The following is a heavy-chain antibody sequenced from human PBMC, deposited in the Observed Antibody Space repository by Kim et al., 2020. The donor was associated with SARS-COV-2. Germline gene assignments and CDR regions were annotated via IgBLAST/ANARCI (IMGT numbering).Heavy chain of an antibody. Sequence: GGSLRLSCAASGLTFSSYGMHWVRQAPGKGLEWVAVISYDGSNKYYADSVKGRFTISRDNSKNTLYLQMNSLRAEDTAVYYCATDEGVEMATILYYGMDVWGQGPTVTVS. CDR2: ISYDGSNK. D-gene: IGHD5-12*01. CDR3: ATDEGVEMATILYYGMDV. CDR1: GLTFSSYG. V-gene: IGHV3-33*05. J-gene: IGHJ6*02.